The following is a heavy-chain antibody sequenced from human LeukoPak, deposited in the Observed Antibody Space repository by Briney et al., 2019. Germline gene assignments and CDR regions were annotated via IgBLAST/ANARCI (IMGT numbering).Heavy chain of an antibody. V-gene: IGHV3-21*01. CDR2: ITTSSSDM. J-gene: IGHJ6*03. Sequence: GGSLRLSCAASGFAFSVYSMNWVRQAPGKGLEWVSSITTSSSDMYYADSVKGRFTISRDNAKNSLFLQMNSLRAEDTAVYYCARDWYTAERWTIYYSYYIDVWGKGTTVTVSS. D-gene: IGHD4-23*01. CDR1: GFAFSVYS. CDR3: ARDWYTAERWTIYYSYYIDV.